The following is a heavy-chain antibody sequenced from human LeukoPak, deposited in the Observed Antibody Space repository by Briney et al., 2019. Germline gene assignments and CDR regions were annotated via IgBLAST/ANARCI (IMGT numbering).Heavy chain of an antibody. CDR2: ISNGKT. Sequence: QTGGSLRLSCAASGFPFSSHAMSWVRQPPGKGLEWVAAISNGKTYYADSVRGRFATSRDDSTNTVYLHMNSLRDEDTALYHCVREAGYCAPVCVKTNWFDPWGQGTLVTVSS. CDR3: VREAGYCAPVCVKTNWFDP. V-gene: IGHV3-23*01. J-gene: IGHJ5*02. CDR1: GFPFSSHA. D-gene: IGHD2-15*01.